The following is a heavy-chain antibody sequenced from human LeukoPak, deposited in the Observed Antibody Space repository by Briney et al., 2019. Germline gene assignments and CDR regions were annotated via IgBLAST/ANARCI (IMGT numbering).Heavy chain of an antibody. CDR3: TRSGYYNGHDY. CDR1: GFTFSGHW. D-gene: IGHD3-10*01. V-gene: IGHV3-74*03. J-gene: IGHJ4*02. Sequence: GGSVRLSCVASGFTFSGHWMHWVRQVPGKGLVAVARIAPDGSATTYADSVKGRFTISRDNAKNTLYLEMNSLTAEDTALYYCTRSGYYNGHDYWGQGTLVTVSS. CDR2: IAPDGSAT.